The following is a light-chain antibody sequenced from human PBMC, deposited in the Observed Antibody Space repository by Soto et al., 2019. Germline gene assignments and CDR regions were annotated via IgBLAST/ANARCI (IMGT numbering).Light chain of an antibody. CDR3: QQYNNWPPAIT. J-gene: IGKJ5*01. Sequence: EIVMTQSPATLTVSPGERATLSCRASQSVSSNLAWYQQKPGQAPRLVIYGASTRAFGIPGRFSGYGSGTEFTLNISSLQSEEFAIYYCQQYNNWPPAITLGQGTRLEIK. V-gene: IGKV3-15*01. CDR2: GAS. CDR1: QSVSSN.